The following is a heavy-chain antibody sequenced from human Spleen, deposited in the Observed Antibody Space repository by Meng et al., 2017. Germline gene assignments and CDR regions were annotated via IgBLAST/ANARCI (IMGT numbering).Heavy chain of an antibody. V-gene: IGHV4-34*01. CDR3: AGGGGNYYLDY. CDR1: GASFSGYY. CDR2: INHSGST. J-gene: IGHJ4*02. Sequence: QVQLQQWGAGLLKPSEPPSLTCAVYGASFSGYYWTWIRQPPGKGLEWIGEINHSGSTRYNPSLKSRVTISVDTSKNQFSLNLTSMTAADTAVYYCAGGGGNYYLDYWGQGTLVTVSS. D-gene: IGHD1-1*01.